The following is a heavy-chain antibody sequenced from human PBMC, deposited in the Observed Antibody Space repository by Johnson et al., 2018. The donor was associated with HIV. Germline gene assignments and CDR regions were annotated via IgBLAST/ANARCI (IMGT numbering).Heavy chain of an antibody. CDR3: AKVDTAMVNAFDI. CDR1: GFTFSGYG. D-gene: IGHD5-18*01. Sequence: QVQVVESGGGVVQPGRSLRLACAASGFTFSGYGMHWVRQAPGKGLEWVAVISYDGSNKYYADSVKGRFTISRDNSKNTLYLQMNSLRAEDTAVYYCAKVDTAMVNAFDIWGQGTMVTVSS. V-gene: IGHV3-30*18. J-gene: IGHJ3*02. CDR2: ISYDGSNK.